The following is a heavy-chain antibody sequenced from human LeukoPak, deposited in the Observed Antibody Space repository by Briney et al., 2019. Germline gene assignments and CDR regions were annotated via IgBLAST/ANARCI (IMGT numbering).Heavy chain of an antibody. CDR3: ARTGIAAADIFDY. Sequence: ASVKVSFKASGYTFPSYYMHWVRQAPGQGIAWMGIINPSGGSTSCAQKFQGRVTMTRDTSTSTVYMELSSLRSEDTAVYYCARTGIAAADIFDYWGQGTLVTVSS. J-gene: IGHJ4*02. CDR1: GYTFPSYY. V-gene: IGHV1-46*01. CDR2: INPSGGST. D-gene: IGHD6-13*01.